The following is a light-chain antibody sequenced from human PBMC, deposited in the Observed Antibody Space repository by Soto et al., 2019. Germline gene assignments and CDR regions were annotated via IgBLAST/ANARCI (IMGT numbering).Light chain of an antibody. CDR1: QRISSW. J-gene: IGKJ1*01. CDR3: QQYNSYSGT. CDR2: DAS. V-gene: IGKV1-5*01. Sequence: DIQMTLSPSTLSASVGDRVTITCRASQRISSWLAWYQQKPGKAPKLLIYDASSLESGVPSRFSGSGSGTEFTLTISSLQPDDFATYYCQQYNSYSGTFGQGTKV.